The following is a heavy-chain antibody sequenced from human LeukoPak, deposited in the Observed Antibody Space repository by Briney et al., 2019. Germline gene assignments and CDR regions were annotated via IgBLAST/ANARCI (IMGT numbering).Heavy chain of an antibody. Sequence: SETLSLTCTVSGGSISSGAYPWSWIRQHPGEGLEWIGYIYYSGSTYYNPSLKSRVSISVDTSKNQFSLKLSSVTAADTAVYCCARTYGSGSYHWFDPWGQGTLVTVSS. V-gene: IGHV4-31*03. D-gene: IGHD3-10*01. CDR1: GGSISSGAYP. J-gene: IGHJ5*02. CDR2: IYYSGST. CDR3: ARTYGSGSYHWFDP.